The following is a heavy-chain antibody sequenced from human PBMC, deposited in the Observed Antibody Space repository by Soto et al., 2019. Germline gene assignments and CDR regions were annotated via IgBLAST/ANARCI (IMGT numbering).Heavy chain of an antibody. CDR1: GGSISSSSYY. CDR3: ARILWFGELLHWFDP. CDR2: IYYSGST. V-gene: IGHV4-39*01. J-gene: IGHJ5*02. Sequence: SETLSLTCTVSGGSISSSSYYWGWIRQPPGKGLEWIGSIYYSGSTYYNPSLKSRVTISVDTSKNQFSLKLSSVTAADTAVYYCARILWFGELLHWFDPWGQGTLVTVSS. D-gene: IGHD3-10*01.